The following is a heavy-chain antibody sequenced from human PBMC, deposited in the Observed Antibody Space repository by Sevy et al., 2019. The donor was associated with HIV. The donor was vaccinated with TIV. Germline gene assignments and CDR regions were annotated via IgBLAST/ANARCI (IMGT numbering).Heavy chain of an antibody. J-gene: IGHJ4*02. V-gene: IGHV4-59*13. D-gene: IGHD3-10*01. CDR1: GGSISSYY. Sequence: SETLSLTCTVSGGSISSYYWSWIRQPPGKGLEWIGYIYYSGSTNYNPSLKSRVTISVDTSKNQFSLKLSSVTAADTAVYYCARAGRWLQSDLFDYWGQGTLVTVSS. CDR3: ARAGRWLQSDLFDY. CDR2: IYYSGST.